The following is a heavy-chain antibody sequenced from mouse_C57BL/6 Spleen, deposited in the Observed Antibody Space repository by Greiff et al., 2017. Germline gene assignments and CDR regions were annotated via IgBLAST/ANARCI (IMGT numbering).Heavy chain of an antibody. Sequence: VQLQQSGAELVRPGTSVKVSCKASGYAFTNYLLEWVKQRPGQGLEWIGVINPGSGGTNYNEKFKGKATLTADKSYSTAYMQLSSLTSEDSAVYFCASGDGYYAMDYWGQGTSVTVSS. J-gene: IGHJ4*01. D-gene: IGHD2-13*01. CDR3: ASGDGYYAMDY. CDR2: INPGSGGT. CDR1: GYAFTNYL. V-gene: IGHV1-54*01.